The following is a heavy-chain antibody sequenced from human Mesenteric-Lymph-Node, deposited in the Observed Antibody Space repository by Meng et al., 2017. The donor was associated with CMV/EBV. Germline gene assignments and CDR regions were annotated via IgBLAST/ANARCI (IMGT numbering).Heavy chain of an antibody. J-gene: IGHJ3*02. D-gene: IGHD3-10*01. CDR1: GYTFTSYD. CDR2: INPSGGST. Sequence: ASVKVSCKASGYTFTSYDMHWVRQAPGQGLEWMGIINPSGGSTSYAQKFQGRVTMTRDTSTSTVYMELSSLRSEDTAVYYCARLGELYAFDIWGQGTMVTVSS. CDR3: ARLGELYAFDI. V-gene: IGHV1-46*01.